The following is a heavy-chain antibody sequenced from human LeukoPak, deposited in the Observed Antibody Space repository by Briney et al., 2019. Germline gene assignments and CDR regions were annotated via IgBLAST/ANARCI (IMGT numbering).Heavy chain of an antibody. CDR2: IYYSGST. Sequence: SETLSLTCTVSGGSISSSSYYWGWIRQPPGKGLEWIGSIYYSGSTYYNPSLKSRVTISVDTPKNQFSLKLSSVTAADTAVYYCAIAGSGSYLSFDYWGQGTLVTVSS. D-gene: IGHD1-26*01. J-gene: IGHJ4*02. V-gene: IGHV4-39*01. CDR3: AIAGSGSYLSFDY. CDR1: GGSISSSSYY.